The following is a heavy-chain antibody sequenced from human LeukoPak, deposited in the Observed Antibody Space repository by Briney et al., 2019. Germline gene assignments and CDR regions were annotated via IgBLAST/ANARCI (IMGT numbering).Heavy chain of an antibody. CDR2: ITGSSGSR. CDR3: AKDPGYTYGYYFDF. J-gene: IGHJ4*02. V-gene: IGHV3-23*01. CDR1: GFTFSNHA. Sequence: GGTLRLSCAASGFTFSNHAMSWVRQAPGKGLEWVSAITGSSGSRYYTDFVKRRFTIYRDNSNNTLHLQMNSLIAEHTAVYYWAKDPGYTYGYYFDFWGQGTLLTVS. D-gene: IGHD5-18*01.